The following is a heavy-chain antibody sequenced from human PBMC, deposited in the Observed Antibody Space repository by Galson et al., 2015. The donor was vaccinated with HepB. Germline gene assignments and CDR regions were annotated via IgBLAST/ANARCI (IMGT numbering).Heavy chain of an antibody. J-gene: IGHJ5*02. CDR1: GDSVSSNSAA. CDR2: TYYRSKWYN. V-gene: IGHV6-1*01. D-gene: IGHD1-7*01. CDR3: AREGHWNYVAGGWFDP. Sequence: CAISGDSVSSNSAAWNWIRQSPSRGLEWLGRTYYRSKWYNDYAVSVKSRITINPDTSKNQFSLQLNSVTPEDTAVYYCAREGHWNYVAGGWFDPWGQGTLVTVSS.